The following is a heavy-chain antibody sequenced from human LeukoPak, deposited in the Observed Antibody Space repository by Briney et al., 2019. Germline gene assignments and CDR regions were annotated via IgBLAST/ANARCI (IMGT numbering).Heavy chain of an antibody. J-gene: IGHJ3*02. V-gene: IGHV3-74*01. D-gene: IGHD3-3*01. CDR3: ARRFTIFGVVNDAFDI. Sequence: GGSLRLSCAASEFTFSSYWMHWVRQAPGKGLVWVSRINSDGRSTIYADSVKGRFTISRDNAKHTLHLAEKSLRAEDTAVYYFARRFTIFGVVNDAFDIWRQGTMVTVPS. CDR2: INSDGRST. CDR1: EFTFSSYW.